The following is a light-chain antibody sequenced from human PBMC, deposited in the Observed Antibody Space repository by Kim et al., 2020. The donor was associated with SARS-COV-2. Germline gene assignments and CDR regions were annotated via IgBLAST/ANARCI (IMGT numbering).Light chain of an antibody. Sequence: VSPGQTASITCAGDKLGDKYACWYQQKPGQSPVLVIYQDSKRPSGIPERFSGSNSGNTATLTVSGTQAMDEADYYCQAWDSSTEVFGTGTKVTVL. J-gene: IGLJ1*01. V-gene: IGLV3-1*01. CDR2: QDS. CDR1: KLGDKY. CDR3: QAWDSSTEV.